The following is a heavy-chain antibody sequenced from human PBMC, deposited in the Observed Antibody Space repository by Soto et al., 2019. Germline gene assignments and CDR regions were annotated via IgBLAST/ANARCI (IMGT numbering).Heavy chain of an antibody. CDR1: GFTFSSYA. CDR3: AKDRSTYYLVPPFDP. D-gene: IGHD3-10*01. CDR2: ISGIGGST. V-gene: IGHV3-23*01. Sequence: GGSLRLSCAASGFTFSSYAMSWVRQAPGKGLEWVSAISGIGGSTYYADSVKGRFTISRDNSKNTLYLQMNSLRAEDTAVYYCAKDRSTYYLVPPFDPWGQGTLVTVSS. J-gene: IGHJ5*02.